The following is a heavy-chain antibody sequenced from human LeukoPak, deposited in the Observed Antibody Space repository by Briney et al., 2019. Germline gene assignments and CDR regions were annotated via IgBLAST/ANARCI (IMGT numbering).Heavy chain of an antibody. Sequence: SETLSLTCAVSGGSISSSNWWSWVRQPPGKGLEWIGEIYHSGSTNYNPSLKSRVTISVDKSKNQFSLKLSSVAAADTAVYYCARGTYYYGSGSGDYFDYWGQGTLVTVSS. J-gene: IGHJ4*02. V-gene: IGHV4-4*02. CDR2: IYHSGST. CDR3: ARGTYYYGSGSGDYFDY. D-gene: IGHD3-10*01. CDR1: GGSISSSNW.